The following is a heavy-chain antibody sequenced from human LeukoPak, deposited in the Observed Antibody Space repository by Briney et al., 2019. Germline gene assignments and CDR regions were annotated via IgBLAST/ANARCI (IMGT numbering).Heavy chain of an antibody. J-gene: IGHJ5*02. Sequence: GASVTVSCKASGGTFSSYAISWVRQAPGQGLEWMGRINPNSGGTNYAQKFQGRVTMTRDTSISTAYMELSRLRSDDTAVYYCARGEENDYGDYGDWFDPWGQGTLVTVSS. V-gene: IGHV1-2*06. CDR3: ARGEENDYGDYGDWFDP. CDR1: GGTFSSYA. CDR2: INPNSGGT. D-gene: IGHD4-17*01.